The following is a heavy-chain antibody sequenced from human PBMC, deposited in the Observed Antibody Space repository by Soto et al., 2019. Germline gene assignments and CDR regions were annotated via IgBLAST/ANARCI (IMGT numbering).Heavy chain of an antibody. Sequence: GGSLRLSCAASGFTFSTHSMDWVRQAPGKGLEWVSYISSGSGLIHYADSVKGRFTISRDNAKNSLYLQMDSLRDEDTAVYYCARSFDWSEHFDYWGQGTLVTVSS. CDR2: ISSGSGLI. CDR1: GFTFSTHS. J-gene: IGHJ4*02. V-gene: IGHV3-48*02. D-gene: IGHD3-9*01. CDR3: ARSFDWSEHFDY.